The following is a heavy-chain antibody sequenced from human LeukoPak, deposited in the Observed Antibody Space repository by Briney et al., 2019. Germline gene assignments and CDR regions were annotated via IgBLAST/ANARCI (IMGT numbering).Heavy chain of an antibody. Sequence: ASVKVSCKASGYTFTGYSVHWVRQAPGQGLEWMGRINPNIGGTLYAQKFQGRVIMTTDTPITTAYMELTNFTSADTAVYYCARDGGYCTSTNCALDYMDVWGRGTTVTVSS. CDR3: ARDGGYCTSTNCALDYMDV. V-gene: IGHV1-2*06. CDR1: GYTFTGYS. CDR2: INPNIGGT. J-gene: IGHJ6*03. D-gene: IGHD2-2*01.